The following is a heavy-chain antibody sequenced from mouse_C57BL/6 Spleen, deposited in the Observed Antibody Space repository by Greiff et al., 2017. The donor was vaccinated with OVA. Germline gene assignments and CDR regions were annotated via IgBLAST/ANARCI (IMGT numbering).Heavy chain of an antibody. D-gene: IGHD1-1*01. Sequence: EVQVVESGGGLVKPGGSLKLSCAASGFTFSDYGMHWVRQAPEKGLEWVAYISSGSSTIYYADTVKGRFTISRDNAKNTLFLQMTSLRSEDTAMYYCARNYYGSSGYFDVWGTGTTVTVSS. J-gene: IGHJ1*03. CDR3: ARNYYGSSGYFDV. CDR1: GFTFSDYG. CDR2: ISSGSSTI. V-gene: IGHV5-17*01.